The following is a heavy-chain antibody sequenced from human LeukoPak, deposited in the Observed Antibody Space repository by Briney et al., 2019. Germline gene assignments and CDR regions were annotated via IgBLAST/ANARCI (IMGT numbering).Heavy chain of an antibody. CDR2: IYSGGST. CDR1: DFTVSNNY. V-gene: IGHV3-53*01. Sequence: GGSLRLSCAASDFTVSNNYMNWVRQAPGRGLEWVSVIYSGGSTYYADSVKGRFTISRDNSKNTVFLQMSSLRAEDTAVYYCAREPWSANYYYGMDVWGQGTTVIVS. D-gene: IGHD3-3*01. CDR3: AREPWSANYYYGMDV. J-gene: IGHJ6*02.